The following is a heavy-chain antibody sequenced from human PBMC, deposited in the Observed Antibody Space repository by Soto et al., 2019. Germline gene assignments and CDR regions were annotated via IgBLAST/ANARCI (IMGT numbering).Heavy chain of an antibody. Sequence: QVQLVQSGAEVKKPGASVKVSCRASGYTFTTYYMHWVRQAPGQGLEWMGIINPSGDSTSFAQKFQGRVTMTRDTSTSTVYMELSSLRSEGTAVYYCARGAIYCSGGTCYRKGVYFDYWGQGTLVTVSS. D-gene: IGHD2-15*01. CDR2: INPSGDST. CDR3: ARGAIYCSGGTCYRKGVYFDY. CDR1: GYTFTTYY. J-gene: IGHJ4*02. V-gene: IGHV1-46*03.